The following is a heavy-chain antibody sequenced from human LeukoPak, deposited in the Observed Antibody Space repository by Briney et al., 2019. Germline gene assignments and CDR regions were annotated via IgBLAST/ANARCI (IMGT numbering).Heavy chain of an antibody. D-gene: IGHD3-10*01. V-gene: IGHV3-21*01. CDR1: GFTFSSYS. J-gene: IGHJ5*02. CDR3: AREALLWFGEVNWFDP. Sequence: GGSLRLSCAASGFTFSSYSMNWVRQAPGKGLEWVSSISSSSSYIYYADSVKGRFTISRDNAKNSLYLQMNSLRAEDTAVYYCAREALLWFGEVNWFDPWGQGTLDTVSS. CDR2: ISSSSSYI.